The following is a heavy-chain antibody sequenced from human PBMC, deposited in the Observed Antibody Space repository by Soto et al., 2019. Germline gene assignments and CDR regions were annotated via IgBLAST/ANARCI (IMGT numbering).Heavy chain of an antibody. CDR2: INHSGST. Sequence: SETLSLTCAVYGGSFSGYYWSWIRQPPGKRLEWIGEINHSGSTNYNPSLKSRVTISVDASKNQFSLKLSSVTAADTAVYYCARYCSGGSCYSIFRGGYGMDVWGQGTTVTVSS. J-gene: IGHJ6*02. D-gene: IGHD2-15*01. CDR3: ARYCSGGSCYSIFRGGYGMDV. CDR1: GGSFSGYY. V-gene: IGHV4-34*01.